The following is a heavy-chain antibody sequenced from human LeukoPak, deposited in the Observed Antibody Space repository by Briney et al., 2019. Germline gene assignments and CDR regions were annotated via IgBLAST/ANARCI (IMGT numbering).Heavy chain of an antibody. D-gene: IGHD1-1*01. CDR1: EFSLGNYA. CDR2: IRYDGGSI. Sequence: GGSLRLSCAASEFSLGNYAIHWVRQAPGRGLEWLAFIRYDGGSIYYADSVKGRFTISRDNSKNTVSLEMNSLRVGDTALYYCAGDLGRRLDDAFDIWGQGTMVTVSS. CDR3: AGDLGRRLDDAFDI. V-gene: IGHV3-30*02. J-gene: IGHJ3*02.